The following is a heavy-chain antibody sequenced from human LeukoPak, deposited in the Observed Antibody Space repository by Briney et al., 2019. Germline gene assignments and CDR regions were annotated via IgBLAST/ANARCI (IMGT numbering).Heavy chain of an antibody. V-gene: IGHV3-7*01. D-gene: IGHD3-10*01. Sequence: GSLRLSCAASGFTFSGFSMSWVRQSPTKGLEWVANIKQDGSERYYVDSVKGRFTISRDNAKNSLSLQMNNLRVEDTAVYYCARAGSHWHYVYWGQGTVVTVSS. CDR1: GFTFSGFS. CDR3: ARAGSHWHYVY. CDR2: IKQDGSER. J-gene: IGHJ4*02.